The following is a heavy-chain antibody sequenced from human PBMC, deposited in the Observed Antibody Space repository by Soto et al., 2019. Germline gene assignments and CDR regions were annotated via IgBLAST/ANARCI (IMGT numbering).Heavy chain of an antibody. J-gene: IGHJ4*02. D-gene: IGHD2-15*01. CDR2: MSPKTGNT. Sequence: QVQLLQSGAEVKNPGASVKVSCKASGYTLTSLDINWMRQAPGQGLEWMGWMSPKTGNTGYAQKFQDRVTMTWNIATSTAYMDLSSLTSEDTAVYYCARGVAAGVDFWGQGTLVTVSS. CDR1: GYTLTSLD. CDR3: ARGVAAGVDF. V-gene: IGHV1-8*01.